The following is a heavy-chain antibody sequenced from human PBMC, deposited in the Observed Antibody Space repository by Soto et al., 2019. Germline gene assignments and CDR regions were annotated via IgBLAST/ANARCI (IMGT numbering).Heavy chain of an antibody. V-gene: IGHV3-21*01. D-gene: IGHD6-13*01. CDR1: GFTFRSFT. CDR2: ISSNSAYI. CDR3: TRDASRDSSARGWFDP. J-gene: IGHJ5*02. Sequence: GGSLRLSCAASGFTFRSFTMNWVRQAPGKGLEWVSTISSNSAYIYYTDALRGRFTISRDNAKNSLHRQMNSLRAEDTAVYYCTRDASRDSSARGWFDPWGPGTLVTVYS.